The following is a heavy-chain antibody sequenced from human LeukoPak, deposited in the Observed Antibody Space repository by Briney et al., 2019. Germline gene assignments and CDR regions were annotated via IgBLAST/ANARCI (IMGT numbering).Heavy chain of an antibody. V-gene: IGHV3-7*01. CDR2: IKQDGSEK. D-gene: IGHD3-22*01. CDR1: GFTFSSYW. CDR3: ARVQSLFYYDSSGPGDY. Sequence: GGSLRLSCAASGFTFSSYWMSWVRQAPGKGLEWVANIKQDGSEKYYVDSVKGRFTISRDNAKNSLYLQMNSLRAEDTAVYYCARVQSLFYYDSSGPGDYWGQGTLVTVSS. J-gene: IGHJ4*02.